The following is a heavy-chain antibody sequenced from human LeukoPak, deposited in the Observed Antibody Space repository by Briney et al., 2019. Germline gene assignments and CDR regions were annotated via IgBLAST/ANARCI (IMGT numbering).Heavy chain of an antibody. Sequence: SETLSLTCAVYGGSFSGYYWSWIRQPPGKGLEWIGEINHSGSTNYNTSLKSRVTISVDTSKNQFSLKLSSVTAADTAVYYCARIGRYYDSSGSPRPFDYWGQGTLVTVSS. V-gene: IGHV4-34*01. D-gene: IGHD3-22*01. CDR3: ARIGRYYDSSGSPRPFDY. CDR2: INHSGST. J-gene: IGHJ4*02. CDR1: GGSFSGYY.